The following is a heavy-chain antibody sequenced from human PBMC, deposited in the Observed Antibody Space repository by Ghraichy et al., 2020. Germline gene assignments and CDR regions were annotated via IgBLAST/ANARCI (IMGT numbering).Heavy chain of an antibody. CDR1: GFTFSSYA. CDR2: INYNGGST. D-gene: IGHD6-6*01. V-gene: IGHV3-64*02. J-gene: IGHJ4*02. CDR3: ARDRLEYSSSSGLDY. Sequence: GGSLRLSCAASGFTFSSYAMHWVRQAPGKGLVYVSAINYNGGSTYYADSVKGRFTISRDNSKNTLYLQMGSLRAEDMAVYYCARDRLEYSSSSGLDYWGQGTLVTVSS.